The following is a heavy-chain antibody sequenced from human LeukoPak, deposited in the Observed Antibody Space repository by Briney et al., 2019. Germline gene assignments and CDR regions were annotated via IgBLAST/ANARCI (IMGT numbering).Heavy chain of an antibody. CDR3: ARGDGYNYDFDY. CDR1: GFTFSRYW. CDR2: IYHSGST. D-gene: IGHD5-24*01. J-gene: IGHJ4*02. V-gene: IGHV4-4*02. Sequence: GSLRLSCVGSGFTFSRYWLNWVRQPPGKGLEWIGEIYHSGSTNYNPSLKSRVTISVDKSKNQLSLKLSSVTAADTAVYYCARGDGYNYDFDYWGQGTLVTVSS.